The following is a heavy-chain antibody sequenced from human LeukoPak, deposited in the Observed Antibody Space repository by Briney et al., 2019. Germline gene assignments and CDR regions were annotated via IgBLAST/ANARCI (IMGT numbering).Heavy chain of an antibody. V-gene: IGHV1-8*01. J-gene: IGHJ5*02. D-gene: IGHD4-17*01. CDR2: MNPNSGNT. Sequence: ASVKVSCKASGYTFTSYDINWLRQATGQGLEWMGWMNPNSGNTGYAQKFQGRVTMTRNTSISTAYMELSSLRSEDTAVYYCARQLDYGENWFDPWGQGTLVTVSS. CDR1: GYTFTSYD. CDR3: ARQLDYGENWFDP.